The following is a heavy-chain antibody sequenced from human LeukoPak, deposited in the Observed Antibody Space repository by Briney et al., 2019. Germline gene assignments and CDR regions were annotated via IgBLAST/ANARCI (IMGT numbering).Heavy chain of an antibody. CDR3: ARDRAVGATIWFDP. Sequence: SETLSLTCSVSGGSIRSSSYYWGWIRQPPGKGLEWIGSIYYSGSTYYNSSLKSRVTISVDTSKNQFSLKLSSVTAADTAVYYCARDRAVGATIWFDPWGQGTLVTVSS. CDR2: IYYSGST. CDR1: GGSIRSSSYY. V-gene: IGHV4-39*07. D-gene: IGHD1-26*01. J-gene: IGHJ5*02.